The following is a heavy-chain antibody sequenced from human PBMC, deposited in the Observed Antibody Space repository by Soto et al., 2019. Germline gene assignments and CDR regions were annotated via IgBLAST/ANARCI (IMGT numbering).Heavy chain of an antibody. D-gene: IGHD2-2*02. J-gene: IGHJ5*02. CDR1: GGSFTSNNW. CDR3: ARGYCSSSSCYKVGWFDP. Sequence: PSETLSLTCAVSGGSFTSNNWWTWVRQPPGQGLEWIGSMYYSGSTYYNPSLKSRVTISVDTSERQFSLRLSSVTAADTAVYYCARGYCSSSSCYKVGWFDPWGQGTLVTVSS. V-gene: IGHV4-39*01. CDR2: MYYSGST.